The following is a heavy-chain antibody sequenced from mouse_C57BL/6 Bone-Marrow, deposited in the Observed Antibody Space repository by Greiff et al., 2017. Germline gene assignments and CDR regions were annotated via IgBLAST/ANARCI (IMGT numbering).Heavy chain of an antibody. J-gene: IGHJ3*01. CDR1: GYSFTSYY. D-gene: IGHD2-3*01. CDR3: ASGRWLLRFDY. V-gene: IGHV1-66*01. Sequence: QVQLQESGPELVKPGASVKISCKASGYSFTSYYIHWVKQRPGQGLEWIGGIYPGSGNTNYNEKFKGKATLTADTSSSTAYMQLSSLTSEDSAVYYCASGRWLLRFDYWGQGTPVTVSA. CDR2: IYPGSGNT.